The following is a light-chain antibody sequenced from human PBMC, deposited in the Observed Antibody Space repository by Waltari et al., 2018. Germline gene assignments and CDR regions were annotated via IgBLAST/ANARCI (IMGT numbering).Light chain of an antibody. CDR2: DDS. Sequence: ELVLTQSLATLSLSPGERATLPCRASQSVSGYLAWYQQKPGQAPRLLIYDDSNSASGIPARLSGSGSGTDFTLTISSLGPEDFAVYYCPHLTNWPEFTFGPGTKVDVK. CDR3: PHLTNWPEFT. CDR1: QSVSGY. V-gene: IGKV3-11*01. J-gene: IGKJ3*01.